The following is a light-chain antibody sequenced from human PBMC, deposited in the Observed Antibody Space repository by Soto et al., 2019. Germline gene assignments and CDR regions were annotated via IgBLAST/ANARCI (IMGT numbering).Light chain of an antibody. J-gene: IGKJ5*01. CDR3: QQRSNWPIT. CDR1: QGLAGS. CDR2: EPS. Sequence: EIVLTQSQPTLFLSPGERAPPPSRASQGLAGSLAWYQKKPAQAPRLLIYEPSNRATGIPARFSGSGSGTDFTLTISSLEPEDFAVYYCQQRSNWPITFGQGTRLEI. V-gene: IGKV3-11*01.